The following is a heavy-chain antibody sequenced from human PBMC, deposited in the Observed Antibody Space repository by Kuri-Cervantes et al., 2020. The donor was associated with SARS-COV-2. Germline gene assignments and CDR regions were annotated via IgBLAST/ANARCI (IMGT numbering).Heavy chain of an antibody. CDR3: ARVVVVPAAISNPGGMDV. J-gene: IGHJ6*03. CDR1: GYTFTSYG. D-gene: IGHD2-2*02. V-gene: IGHV1-18*01. CDR2: ISAYNGNT. Sequence: ASLKVSCKASGYTFTSYGISWVRQAPGQGLEWMGWISAYNGNTNYAQKLQGRVTMTTDTSTSTAYMELRSLRSDDTAVYYCARVVVVPAAISNPGGMDVWGKGTTVTVSS.